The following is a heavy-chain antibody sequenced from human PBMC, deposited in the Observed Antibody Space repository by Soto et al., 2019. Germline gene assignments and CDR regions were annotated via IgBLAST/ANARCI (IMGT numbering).Heavy chain of an antibody. J-gene: IGHJ5*02. D-gene: IGHD3-22*01. CDR3: ARLAPDSSGWYGLDT. Sequence: QVQLQESGPGLVQTSGTLSLTCNVSGDSISSRNWWHWVRQPPGKGLEWIGEVYHGGRTKYNPSPESRVTILLDMSKNQFSLNLFSVTAADTAVYFCARLAPDSSGWYGLDTWGQGSPVTVSS. V-gene: IGHV4-4*02. CDR1: GDSISSRNW. CDR2: VYHGGRT.